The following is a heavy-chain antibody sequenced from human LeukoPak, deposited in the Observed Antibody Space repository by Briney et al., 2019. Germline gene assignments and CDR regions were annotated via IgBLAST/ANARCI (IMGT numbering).Heavy chain of an antibody. J-gene: IGHJ4*02. CDR2: TSYDGSNR. Sequence: GGSLRLSCAASGFTLSSYAMHWVRQAPGAGLEWVAVTSYDGSNRYYADSVKGRFTISRDNSKNTLYLQMSSLRVEDTAVYYCARGSQYFDYWGQGTLATVSS. CDR3: ARGSQYFDY. V-gene: IGHV3-30-3*01. CDR1: GFTLSSYA.